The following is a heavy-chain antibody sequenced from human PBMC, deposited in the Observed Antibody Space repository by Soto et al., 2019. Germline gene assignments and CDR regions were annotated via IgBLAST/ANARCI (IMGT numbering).Heavy chain of an antibody. D-gene: IGHD1-1*01. CDR3: ARVSERQNDAFDI. CDR2: IYYSGST. CDR1: GGSISSYY. J-gene: IGHJ3*02. V-gene: IGHV4-59*01. Sequence: QVQLQESGPGLVKPSETLSLTCTVSGGSISSYYWSWIRQPPGKGLAWIGYIYYSGSTNYNPSLKSRVTISVDTSKNQFALKLSSVTAADTAVYYCARVSERQNDAFDIWGQGTMVTVSS.